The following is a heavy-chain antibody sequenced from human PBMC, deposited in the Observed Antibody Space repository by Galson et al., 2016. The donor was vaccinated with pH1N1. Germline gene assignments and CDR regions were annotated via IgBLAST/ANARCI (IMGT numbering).Heavy chain of an antibody. J-gene: IGHJ4*02. CDR1: GGTFTSYT. CDR3: ARARGHAAMDPFDF. V-gene: IGHV1-69*10. D-gene: IGHD5-18*01. CDR2: MIPILGLP. Sequence: SVKVSCKASGGTFTSYTITWVRQAPGQGLEWMGGMIPILGLPNYAQKFQGRVTITADKSRSTAYMELSSLKSEDTAVYFCARARGHAAMDPFDFWGQGTLVTVSS.